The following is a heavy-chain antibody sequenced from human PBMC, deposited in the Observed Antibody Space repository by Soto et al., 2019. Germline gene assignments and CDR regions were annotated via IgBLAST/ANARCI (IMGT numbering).Heavy chain of an antibody. CDR1: GFSFSNYN. V-gene: IGHV3-48*02. CDR3: ARDFGHGYYLDY. CDR2: ITDSSDTV. Sequence: GGSLRLSCVASGFSFSNYNMNWVRQAPGKGLGWVSYITDSSDTVHYADSVRGRFTVPRDNAESSLYLQMNSLRDEDTAVYFCARDFGHGYYLDYWGRGTLVTVSS. J-gene: IGHJ4*02. D-gene: IGHD3-3*01.